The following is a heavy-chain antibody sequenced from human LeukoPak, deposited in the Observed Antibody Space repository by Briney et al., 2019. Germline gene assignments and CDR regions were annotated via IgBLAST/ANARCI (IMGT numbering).Heavy chain of an antibody. CDR1: GGSISSGGYY. V-gene: IGHV4-31*03. Sequence: SETLSLTCTVSGGSISSGGYYWSWIRQRPGKGVEWIVYIYYSGSTYYNPSLDSRVTISVDTSKTQLSLKLSSVTAADTAVYYCARATILYDSSGFWFDYWGQGTLVTVSS. CDR3: ARATILYDSSGFWFDY. CDR2: IYYSGST. D-gene: IGHD3-22*01. J-gene: IGHJ4*02.